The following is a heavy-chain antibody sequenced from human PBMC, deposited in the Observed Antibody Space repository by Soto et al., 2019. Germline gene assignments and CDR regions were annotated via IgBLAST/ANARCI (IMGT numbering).Heavy chain of an antibody. CDR1: GGSISSYY. D-gene: IGHD3-3*01. Sequence: TLSLTCTVSGGSISSYYWSWIRQPPGKGLEWIGYIYYSGSTNYNPSLKSRVTISVDTSKNQFSLKLSSVTAADTAVYYCARTGPSYDFWSGYFLYWGQGTLVTVSS. CDR2: IYYSGST. V-gene: IGHV4-59*01. CDR3: ARTGPSYDFWSGYFLY. J-gene: IGHJ4*02.